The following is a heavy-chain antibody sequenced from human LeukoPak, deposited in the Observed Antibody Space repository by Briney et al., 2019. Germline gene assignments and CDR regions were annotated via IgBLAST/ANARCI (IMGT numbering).Heavy chain of an antibody. J-gene: IGHJ5*02. D-gene: IGHD3-3*01. Sequence: ASVKVSCKASGYTLTGYYMHWVRQAPGQGLEWMGWINPNSGGTNYAQKFQGRVTMTRDTSISTAYMELSRLRSDDTAVYYCARVGLWSGQNWFDPWGQGTLVTVSS. CDR1: GYTLTGYY. V-gene: IGHV1-2*02. CDR2: INPNSGGT. CDR3: ARVGLWSGQNWFDP.